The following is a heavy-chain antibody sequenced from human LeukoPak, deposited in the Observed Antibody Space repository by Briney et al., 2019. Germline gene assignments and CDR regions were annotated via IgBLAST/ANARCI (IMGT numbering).Heavy chain of an antibody. CDR3: ARAYSSGWYNWFDP. D-gene: IGHD6-19*01. Sequence: SSETLSLTCTVSGGSISSYYWSWIRQPPGKGLEWIGYIYYSGSTDYNPSLKSRVTISVDTSKKQFSLKLSSVTAADTAVYYCARAYSSGWYNWFDPWGQGTLVTVSS. CDR2: IYYSGST. J-gene: IGHJ5*02. CDR1: GGSISSYY. V-gene: IGHV4-59*01.